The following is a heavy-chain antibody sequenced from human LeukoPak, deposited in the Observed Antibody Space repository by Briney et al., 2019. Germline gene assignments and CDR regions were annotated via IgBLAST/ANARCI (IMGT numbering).Heavy chain of an antibody. CDR3: ARGQLWRRGYYYYLDV. J-gene: IGHJ6*03. CDR1: GFTFSTYA. Sequence: GGSLRLSCATSGFTFSTYAMHWVRQAPGKGLEWEAVISEDGSTKFYADSVKGRFTISRDNSKNTLFLEMSSLRAGDTSVHYCARGQLWRRGYYYYLDVWGKGTTVTVSS. D-gene: IGHD3-10*01. CDR2: ISEDGSTK. V-gene: IGHV3-30*15.